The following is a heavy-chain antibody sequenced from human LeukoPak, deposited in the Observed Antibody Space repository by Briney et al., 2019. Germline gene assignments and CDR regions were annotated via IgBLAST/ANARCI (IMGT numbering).Heavy chain of an antibody. D-gene: IGHD3-16*01. Sequence: PGGSLRLSCAASGFTFDDYAMHWVRQAPGKGLEWVSLISWDGGSTYYADSVKGRFTISRDNSKNTLYLQMNSLRAEDTAVYYCAKDLRRLGAFDYWGQGTLVTVSS. J-gene: IGHJ4*02. CDR2: ISWDGGST. CDR1: GFTFDDYA. CDR3: AKDLRRLGAFDY. V-gene: IGHV3-43D*03.